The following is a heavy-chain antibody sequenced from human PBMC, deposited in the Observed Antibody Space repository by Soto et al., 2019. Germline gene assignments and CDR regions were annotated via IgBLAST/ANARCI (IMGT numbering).Heavy chain of an antibody. CDR1: GYSFTSYW. CDR3: RRRSYSISWFLDV. D-gene: IGHD6-13*01. Sequence: GESLKIPCNGSGYSFTSYWIGWVRQMPGKGLEWMGIIYPGDSDTRYSPSFQGQVTISADKSISTAYLQWSSLKASEPAMYYCRRRSYSISWFLDVWGQGTMVTVSS. J-gene: IGHJ6*02. V-gene: IGHV5-51*01. CDR2: IYPGDSDT.